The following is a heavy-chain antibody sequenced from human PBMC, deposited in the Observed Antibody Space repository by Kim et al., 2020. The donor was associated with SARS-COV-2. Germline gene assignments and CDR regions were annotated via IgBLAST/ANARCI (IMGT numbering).Heavy chain of an antibody. V-gene: IGHV1-18*01. Sequence: NYAQKLQGRVTMTTDTSTSTAYMELRSLRSDDTAVYYCARAYDSSGYCDYWGQGTLVTVSS. CDR3: ARAYDSSGYCDY. D-gene: IGHD3-22*01. J-gene: IGHJ4*02.